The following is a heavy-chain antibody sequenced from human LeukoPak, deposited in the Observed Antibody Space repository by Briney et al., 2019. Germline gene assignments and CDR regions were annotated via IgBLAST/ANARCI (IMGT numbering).Heavy chain of an antibody. V-gene: IGHV5-51*01. CDR2: IYPGDSDT. D-gene: IGHD3-22*01. CDR1: GYSFTSYW. Sequence: GESLKISCKGSGYSFTSYWIGWVRQMPGKGLEWMGIIYPGDSDTRYSPPFQGQVTISADKSISTAYLQWSSLKPSDTAMYYCARLRDSSGYPPVSYWGQGTLVTVSS. J-gene: IGHJ4*02. CDR3: ARLRDSSGYPPVSY.